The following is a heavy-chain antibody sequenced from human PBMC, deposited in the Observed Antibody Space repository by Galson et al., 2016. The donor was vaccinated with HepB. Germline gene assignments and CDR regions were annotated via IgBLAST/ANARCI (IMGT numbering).Heavy chain of an antibody. CDR3: AKRIGAGGQFDY. Sequence: SLRLSCAASEFSFRSYSMNWVRQAPGKGPEWVSAISITVSSTYFADSVKGRFTISRDNSKNTLYLQMNTLRSEDTAIYYCAKRIGAGGQFDYWGQGTLVTVSS. CDR2: ISITVSST. V-gene: IGHV3-23*01. CDR1: EFSFRSYS. J-gene: IGHJ4*02. D-gene: IGHD6-13*01.